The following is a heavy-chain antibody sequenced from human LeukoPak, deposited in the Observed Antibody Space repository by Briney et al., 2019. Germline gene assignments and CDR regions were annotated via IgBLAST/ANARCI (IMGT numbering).Heavy chain of an antibody. Sequence: GGSLRLSCAASGFTFSSHAMSWVRQAPGRWLEWVSSISDSGDSTNYADSVKGRFTISRDNSKNTLYLHMNSLTAGDTAAYYCATKNTGFCSGGYCYYFDFWGQGTLVTVSS. D-gene: IGHD2-15*01. CDR2: ISDSGDST. V-gene: IGHV3-23*01. J-gene: IGHJ4*02. CDR1: GFTFSSHA. CDR3: ATKNTGFCSGGYCYYFDF.